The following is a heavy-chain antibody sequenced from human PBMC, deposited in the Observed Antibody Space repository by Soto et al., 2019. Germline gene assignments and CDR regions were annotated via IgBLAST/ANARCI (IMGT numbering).Heavy chain of an antibody. CDR1: GGSISSGDYY. D-gene: IGHD1-7*01. J-gene: IGHJ6*02. CDR2: IYYSGST. V-gene: IGHV4-30-4*01. Sequence: SSETLSLTCTVSGGSISSGDYYWSWIRQPPGKGLEWIGYIYYSGSTYYNPSLKSRVTISVDTSKNQFPLKLSSVTAADTAVYYCARETTPEDGMDVWGQGTTVTVSS. CDR3: ARETTPEDGMDV.